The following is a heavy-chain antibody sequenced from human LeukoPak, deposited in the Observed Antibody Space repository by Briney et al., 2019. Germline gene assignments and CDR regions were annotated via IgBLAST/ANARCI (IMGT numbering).Heavy chain of an antibody. J-gene: IGHJ4*02. CDR2: HYHTGRI. CDR1: GGSISGTSYC. CDR3: VRDGSDNWGLFDN. D-gene: IGHD1-1*01. V-gene: IGHV4-39*07. Sequence: PSETQSLTCSVSGGSISGTSYCWGWIRQPPGKGPEWIGSHYHTGRIYHNPSLNSRVTISVDTSKNQFSLKLSSVTDADTAVYYCVRDGSDNWGLFDNWGRGTLVTVSS.